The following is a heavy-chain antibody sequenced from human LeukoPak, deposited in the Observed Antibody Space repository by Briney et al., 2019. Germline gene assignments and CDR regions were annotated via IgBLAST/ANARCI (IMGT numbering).Heavy chain of an antibody. J-gene: IGHJ4*02. CDR1: GFTVNNYY. Sequence: PGGSLRLSCAASGFTVNNYYMTWVRQAPGKGLECVSTLYSGGMTYYADSVKGRFTISTDTSKNTVNLQMNSLRAEDTAIYYCARMFGGNYYGYYFDYWGQGSMLTVS. CDR3: ARMFGGNYYGYYFDY. CDR2: LYSGGMT. D-gene: IGHD1-26*01. V-gene: IGHV3-53*01.